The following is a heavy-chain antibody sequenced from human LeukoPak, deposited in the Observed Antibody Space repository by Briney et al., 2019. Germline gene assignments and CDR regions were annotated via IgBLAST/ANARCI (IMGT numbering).Heavy chain of an antibody. V-gene: IGHV1-8*01. CDR3: ARDVAAAVYNWFDP. CDR1: GYTFTSYD. CDR2: MNPNSGNT. D-gene: IGHD6-13*01. J-gene: IGHJ5*02. Sequence: GASVKVSCKASGYTFTSYDINWVRQATGQGLEWMAWMNPNSGNTGYAQKFQGRVTMTRNTSISTAYMELSSLRSEDTAVYYCARDVAAAVYNWFDPWGQGTLVTVSS.